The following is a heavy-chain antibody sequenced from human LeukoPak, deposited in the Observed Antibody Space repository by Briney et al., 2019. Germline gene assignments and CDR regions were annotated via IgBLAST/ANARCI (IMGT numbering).Heavy chain of an antibody. J-gene: IGHJ4*02. Sequence: GRSLRLSCAASGFTFSDYYMSWIRQAPGKGLEWVSYISSSSTYTNYAESVKGRFTISRDNAKNSLYLQMNSLRAEDTAVYYCARDQGYSYSDYWGQGTLVTVSS. D-gene: IGHD5-18*01. V-gene: IGHV3-11*05. CDR1: GFTFSDYY. CDR2: ISSSSTYT. CDR3: ARDQGYSYSDY.